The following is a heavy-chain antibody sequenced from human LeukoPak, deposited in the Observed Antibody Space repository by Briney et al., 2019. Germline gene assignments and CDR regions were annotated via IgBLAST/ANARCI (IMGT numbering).Heavy chain of an antibody. Sequence: GESLKISWKGSGYSFTSYWIGWVRQRPGKGLGVMGIIYPGASDTTYSPYFQGQVTISADKSISTAYMQWNRLKASDTAMYFCARTKAARTRLFDSWGQGTLVTVSS. D-gene: IGHD6-6*01. V-gene: IGHV5-51*01. CDR2: IYPGASDT. CDR3: ARTKAARTRLFDS. CDR1: GYSFTSYW. J-gene: IGHJ4*02.